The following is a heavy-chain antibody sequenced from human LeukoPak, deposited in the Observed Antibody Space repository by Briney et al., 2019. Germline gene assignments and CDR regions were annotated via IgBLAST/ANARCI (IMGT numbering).Heavy chain of an antibody. CDR1: GFTFSSYA. V-gene: IGHV3-23*01. J-gene: IGHJ4*02. CDR2: ISGSGGST. Sequence: GGSLRLSCAASGFTFSSYAMSWVRQAPGKGLEWVSAISGSGGSTYYADSVKGRFTISRDNSKNTLYLQMNSLRAEDTAVYYCARRRYSGSSQHFDYWGQGTLVTVSS. D-gene: IGHD1-26*01. CDR3: ARRRYSGSSQHFDY.